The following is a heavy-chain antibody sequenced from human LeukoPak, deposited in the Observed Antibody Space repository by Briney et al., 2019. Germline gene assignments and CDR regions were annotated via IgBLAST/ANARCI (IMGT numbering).Heavy chain of an antibody. CDR3: AKDLSWNTADR. CDR1: GFTYTNYW. Sequence: GESLRLSCVASGFTYTNYWMHWFRQVPGKGPVWVSRINPDGTIIDYADFVKGRFTISRDNAKNLLYLQMKGLRADDTALYYCAKDLSWNTADRWGQGTLVTVSS. CDR2: INPDGTII. V-gene: IGHV3-74*01. J-gene: IGHJ5*02. D-gene: IGHD1/OR15-1a*01.